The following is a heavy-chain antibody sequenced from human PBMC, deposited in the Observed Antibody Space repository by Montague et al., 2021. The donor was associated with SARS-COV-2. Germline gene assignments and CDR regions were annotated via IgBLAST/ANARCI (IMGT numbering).Heavy chain of an antibody. V-gene: IGHV4-39*01. D-gene: IGHD3-3*01. CDR1: GGSISSSSNY. CDR3: ARLNFHITIFGVVSSRVFDY. CDR2: IYYSGST. J-gene: IGHJ4*02. Sequence: SETLSLTCTVSGGSISSSSNYWGWIRQPPGKELEWIGNIYYSGSTYYNPSLKSRVTISVDTSKNQFSLKPSSVTAADTAVYYCARLNFHITIFGVVSSRVFDYWGQGTLVTVSS.